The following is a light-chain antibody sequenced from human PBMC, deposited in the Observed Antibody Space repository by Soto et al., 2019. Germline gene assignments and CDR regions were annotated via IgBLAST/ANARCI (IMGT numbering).Light chain of an antibody. Sequence: EIVLTQSPGTLSLSSGERATLSCRASQSVSSSYLAWYQQKPGQAPSLLVYATSSRATGIPDRFSGSGSGTDFTLTISRLEPEDFAVYYWQQYGSSSFTFGQGTKLEIK. CDR1: QSVSSSY. CDR3: QQYGSSSFT. J-gene: IGKJ2*01. V-gene: IGKV3-20*01. CDR2: ATS.